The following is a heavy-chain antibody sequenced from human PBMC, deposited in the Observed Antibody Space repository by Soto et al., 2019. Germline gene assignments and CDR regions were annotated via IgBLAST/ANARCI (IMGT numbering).Heavy chain of an antibody. CDR2: IIPILGIA. CDR1: GGTFSSYT. V-gene: IGHV1-69*02. J-gene: IGHJ6*02. CDR3: ASLYYGSGSYPPYYYYGMDV. D-gene: IGHD3-10*01. Sequence: QVQLVQSGAEVKKPGSSVKVSCKASGGTFSSYTISWVRQAPGQGLEWMGRIIPILGIANYAQKFQGRVTITADTSTSTAYMELSSLRSEDTAVYYCASLYYGSGSYPPYYYYGMDVWGQGTTVTVSS.